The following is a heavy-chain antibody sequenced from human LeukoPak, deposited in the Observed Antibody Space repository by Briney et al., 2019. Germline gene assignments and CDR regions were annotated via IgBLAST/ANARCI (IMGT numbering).Heavy chain of an antibody. CDR2: IYYSGST. CDR3: ARAIVGTVTTTLDY. D-gene: IGHD4-11*01. J-gene: IGHJ4*02. V-gene: IGHV4-59*01. Sequence: KPSETLSLTCTVSGGSISSYYWSWIRQPPGKGLEWIGYIYYSGSTNYNPSLKSRVTISVDTSKNQFSLKLSSVTAADTAVYYCARAIVGTVTTTLDYWGQGTLVTVSS. CDR1: GGSISSYY.